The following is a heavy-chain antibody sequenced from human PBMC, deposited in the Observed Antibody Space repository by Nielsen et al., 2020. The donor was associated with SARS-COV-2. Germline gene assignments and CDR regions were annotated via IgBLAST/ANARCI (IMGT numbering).Heavy chain of an antibody. J-gene: IGHJ3*02. CDR3: ARDQWSLDIAVAEGYAFDI. CDR2: IWYDGSNK. D-gene: IGHD6-19*01. Sequence: GGSLRLSCAASGFTFSSYGMHWVRQAPGKGLEWVAVIWYDGSNKYYADSVKGRFTISRDNSKNTLYLQMNSLRAEDTAVYYCARDQWSLDIAVAEGYAFDIWGQGTMVTVSS. CDR1: GFTFSSYG. V-gene: IGHV3-33*01.